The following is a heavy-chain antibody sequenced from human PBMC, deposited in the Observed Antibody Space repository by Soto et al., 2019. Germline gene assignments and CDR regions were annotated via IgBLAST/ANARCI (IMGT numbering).Heavy chain of an antibody. Sequence: GESLRLSCAATGFILRPNGMSWVRQAPGKGLELVSSIYYTGDTNYADSVKGRFIISRDNSKNTLYLQMNSLRAEDTALYYCTGHGGFSYFGQGTLVTV. V-gene: IGHV3-23*05. D-gene: IGHD4-17*01. CDR1: GFILRPNG. CDR2: IYYTGDT. CDR3: TGHGGFSY. J-gene: IGHJ4*02.